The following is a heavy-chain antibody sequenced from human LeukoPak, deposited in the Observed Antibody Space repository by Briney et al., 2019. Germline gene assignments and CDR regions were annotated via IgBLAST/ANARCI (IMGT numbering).Heavy chain of an antibody. D-gene: IGHD1-26*01. J-gene: IGHJ4*02. CDR1: GFTFSSYS. CDR3: ARVDLVGATYYFDY. V-gene: IGHV3-21*01. Sequence: GGSLRLSCAASGFTFSSYSMNWVRQAPGKGLEWVSSISSSSSSYIYYADSVKGRFTISRDNAKNSLYLQMNSLRAEDTAVYYCARVDLVGATYYFDYWGQGTLVTVSS. CDR2: ISSSSSSYI.